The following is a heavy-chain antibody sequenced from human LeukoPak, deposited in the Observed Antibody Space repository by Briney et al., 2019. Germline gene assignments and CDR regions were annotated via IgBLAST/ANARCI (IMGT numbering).Heavy chain of an antibody. J-gene: IGHJ4*02. CDR2: VYYSGSA. CDR3: ARDPGGAIAALPY. V-gene: IGHV4-39*07. CDR1: GGSVGSGTYY. Sequence: SETLSLTCTVSGGSVGSGTYYWSWIRQSPGKGLEWIGNVYYSGSAYYNPSLKSRVTMSVDTSKNQFSLKLSSVTAADTAVYYCARDPGGAIAALPYWGQGTLVTVSS. D-gene: IGHD6-6*01.